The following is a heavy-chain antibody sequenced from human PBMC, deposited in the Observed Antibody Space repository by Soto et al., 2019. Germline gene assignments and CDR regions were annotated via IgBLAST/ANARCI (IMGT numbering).Heavy chain of an antibody. CDR1: GYTFTSYG. J-gene: IGHJ1*01. D-gene: IGHD3-22*01. CDR3: ASRYYYDSSGYSAYFQH. Sequence: QVQLVQSGAEVKKPGASVKVSCKASGYTFTSYGISWVRQAPGQGLEWMGWISAYNGNTNYAQKLQGRVTMTTDTSTSTAYMELRSLRSDDTAVYYCASRYYYDSSGYSAYFQHWGQGTLVTVSS. V-gene: IGHV1-18*01. CDR2: ISAYNGNT.